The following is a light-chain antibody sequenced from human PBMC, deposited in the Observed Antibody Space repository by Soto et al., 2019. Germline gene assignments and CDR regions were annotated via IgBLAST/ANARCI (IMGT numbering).Light chain of an antibody. V-gene: IGKV3-20*01. CDR1: QRVSSDF. CDR2: GPS. J-gene: IGKJ1*01. CDR3: QQFGSAPRT. Sequence: TQSPGTLSLSPGERATLSCRTSQRVSSDFLAWYQQKAGQAPRLLIYGPSNRATGVPDRFIGGGSGTDFTLTISRLEPEDFAVYYCQQFGSAPRTFGQGTKVDIK.